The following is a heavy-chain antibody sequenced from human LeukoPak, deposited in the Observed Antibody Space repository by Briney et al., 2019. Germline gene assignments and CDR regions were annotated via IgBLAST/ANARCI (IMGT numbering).Heavy chain of an antibody. CDR2: ISVSGADT. D-gene: IGHD6-6*01. J-gene: IGHJ4*02. V-gene: IGHV3-23*01. CDR3: ASRKEYSTSSVFY. Sequence: PGGSLRLSCAASGFTFTNYVMTWVRQAPGKGLEWLSGISVSGADTYYADSVKGRFTISRDNSKNTVSLRPNSLRAEDSAIYYCASRKEYSTSSVFYWGQGTLVTVSS. CDR1: GFTFTNYV.